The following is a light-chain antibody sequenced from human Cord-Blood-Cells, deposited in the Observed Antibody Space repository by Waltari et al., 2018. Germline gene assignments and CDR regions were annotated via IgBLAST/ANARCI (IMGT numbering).Light chain of an antibody. V-gene: IGLV2-23*01. CDR3: CSYAGSSFWL. Sequence: QSALTQPASVSGSPGQSIPISCTGTSSDVGSYNLFSWYQQHPGKGPKLMIYEGSKRPSGVSNRFAGSKSGNTASLTISGLQAEDEADYYCCSYAGSSFWLFGGGTKLTVL. CDR1: SSDVGSYNL. J-gene: IGLJ3*02. CDR2: EGS.